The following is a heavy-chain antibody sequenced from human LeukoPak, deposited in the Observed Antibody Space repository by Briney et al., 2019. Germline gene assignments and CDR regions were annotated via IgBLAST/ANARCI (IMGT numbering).Heavy chain of an antibody. D-gene: IGHD3-3*01. J-gene: IGHJ3*02. CDR1: GYTFTSYG. CDR2: ISAYNGNT. CDR3: ARAPIYYDFWSGYLGAFDI. V-gene: IGHV1-18*01. Sequence: ASVKVSCKASGYTFTSYGISWVRQAPGQGLEWMGWISAYNGNTNYAQKLRGRVTMTTDTSTSTAYMELRSLRSDDTAVYYCARAPIYYDFWSGYLGAFDIWGQGTMVTVSS.